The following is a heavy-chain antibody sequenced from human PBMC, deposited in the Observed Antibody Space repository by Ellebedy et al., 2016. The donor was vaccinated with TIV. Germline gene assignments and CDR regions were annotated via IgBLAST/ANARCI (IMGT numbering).Heavy chain of an antibody. D-gene: IGHD6-19*01. CDR3: AKSAYSSGWGGLYG. J-gene: IGHJ4*02. CDR1: GFTFSSYA. V-gene: IGHV3-30*04. Sequence: GESLKISXAASGFTFSSYAMHWVRQAPGKGLEWVAVISYDGSNKYYADSVKGRFTISRDNSKNTLYLQMNSLRAEDTAVYYCAKSAYSSGWGGLYGWGQGTLVTVSS. CDR2: ISYDGSNK.